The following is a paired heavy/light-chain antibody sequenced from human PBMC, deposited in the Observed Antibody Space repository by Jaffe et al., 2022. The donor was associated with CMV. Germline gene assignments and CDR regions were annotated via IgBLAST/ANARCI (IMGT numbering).Heavy chain of an antibody. CDR1: GFTFSSYA. D-gene: IGHD3-22*01. CDR3: AKRADSTGYWFTLDY. CDR2: ISGSGATT. V-gene: IGHV3-23*01. J-gene: IGHJ4*02. Sequence: EVQLLESGGGLVQPGGSLRLSCAASGFTFSSYAMSLVRQAPGRGLEWVSTISGSGATTYYTDSVKGRFTISRDNSKSTLYLQMNNLRADDTAVYYCAKRADSTGYWFTLDYWGQGTLVTVSS.
Light chain of an antibody. CDR3: SSYGGSNNLK. V-gene: IGLV2-8*01. CDR2: DVG. Sequence: QSALTQPPSASGSPGQSVTISCTGTSSDVGGYDYVSWYQQHPGKAPKLMIYDVGKRPSGVPDRFSGSKSGNTASLTVSGLQAEDEADYYCSSYGGSNNLKFGGGTKLTVL. CDR1: SSDVGGYDY. J-gene: IGLJ2*01.